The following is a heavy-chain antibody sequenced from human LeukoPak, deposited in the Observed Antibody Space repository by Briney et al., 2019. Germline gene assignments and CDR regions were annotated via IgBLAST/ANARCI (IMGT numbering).Heavy chain of an antibody. CDR1: GGSIRSHY. CDR2: IYYSGST. J-gene: IGHJ4*02. D-gene: IGHD3-22*01. CDR3: ARDRGDYDSSGYYGYFDY. V-gene: IGHV4-59*11. Sequence: SETLSRTCTVSGGSIRSHYWSWIRQPPGKGLEWIGYIYYSGSTNYNPSLKSRVTISVDTSKNQFSLKLSSVTAADTAVYYCARDRGDYDSSGYYGYFDYWGQGALVTVSS.